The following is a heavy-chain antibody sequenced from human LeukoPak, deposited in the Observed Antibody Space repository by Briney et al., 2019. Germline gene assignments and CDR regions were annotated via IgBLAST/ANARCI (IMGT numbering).Heavy chain of an antibody. CDR2: ISGSGGST. V-gene: IGHV3-23*01. CDR1: GFTFSSYA. J-gene: IGHJ4*02. Sequence: GGSLRLSCAASGFTFSSYAMSWVRQAPGKGLEWVSAISGSGGSTYYADSVKGRFTISRDNSKNTLYLQMNSLRAEDTAVYYCAKELQYFITMTDASGYYFDYWGQGTLVTVSS. CDR3: AKELQYFITMTDASGYYFDY. D-gene: IGHD3-22*01.